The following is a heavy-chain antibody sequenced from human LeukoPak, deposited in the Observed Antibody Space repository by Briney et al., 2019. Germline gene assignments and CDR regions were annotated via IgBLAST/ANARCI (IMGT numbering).Heavy chain of an antibody. Sequence: SETLSLTCTVSGGSISSGSYYWSWIRQPPGKGLEWIGEINHSGSTNYNPSLKSRVTISVDTSKNQFSLKLSSVTAADTAVYYCARRAIVVVVAAPRRSWFDPWGQGTLVTVSS. V-gene: IGHV4-39*07. CDR1: GGSISSGSYY. D-gene: IGHD2-15*01. CDR3: ARRAIVVVVAAPRRSWFDP. J-gene: IGHJ5*02. CDR2: INHSGST.